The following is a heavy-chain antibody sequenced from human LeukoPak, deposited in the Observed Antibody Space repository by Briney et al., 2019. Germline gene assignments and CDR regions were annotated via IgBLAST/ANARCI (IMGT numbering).Heavy chain of an antibody. D-gene: IGHD2-15*01. V-gene: IGHV5-51*01. J-gene: IGHJ4*02. CDR2: IYPADSDT. Sequence: GESLKISCKGSGYSFTSYWIGWVRQMPEKGLEWMGIIYPADSDTRYSPSFRGQVTISADKSITTAYLHWSSLKASDTAMYYCARRVGRGYFDYWGQGTLVTVSS. CDR3: ARRVGRGYFDY. CDR1: GYSFTSYW.